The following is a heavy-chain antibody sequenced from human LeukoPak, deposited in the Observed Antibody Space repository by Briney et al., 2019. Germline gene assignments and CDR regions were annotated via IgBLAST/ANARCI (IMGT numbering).Heavy chain of an antibody. CDR2: IYTTGST. Sequence: SETLSLTCTVSGGSISSYYWSWIRQPAGKGPEWVGRIYTTGSTNYNPSLNSRVTMSIDTSKNQFSLELNSVTAADTAVYYCARDRLRLGELSAMDVWGQGTTVTVSS. J-gene: IGHJ6*02. CDR3: ARDRLRLGELSAMDV. D-gene: IGHD3-16*02. V-gene: IGHV4-4*07. CDR1: GGSISSYY.